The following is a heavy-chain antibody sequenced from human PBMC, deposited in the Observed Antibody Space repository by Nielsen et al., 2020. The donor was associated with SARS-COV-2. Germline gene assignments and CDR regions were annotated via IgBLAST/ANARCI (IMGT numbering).Heavy chain of an antibody. J-gene: IGHJ5*02. Sequence: SETLSLTCTVSGGSISSYYWSWIRQPPGKGLEWIGYIYYSGSTNYNPSLKSRVTISVDTSKNQFSLKLSSVTAADTAVYYCARAQLISTAMVPGGFDPWGQGTLVTVSS. V-gene: IGHV4-59*01. D-gene: IGHD5-18*01. CDR2: IYYSGST. CDR1: GGSISSYY. CDR3: ARAQLISTAMVPGGFDP.